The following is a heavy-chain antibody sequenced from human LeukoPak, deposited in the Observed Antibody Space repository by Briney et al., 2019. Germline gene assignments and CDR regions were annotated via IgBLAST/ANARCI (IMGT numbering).Heavy chain of an antibody. D-gene: IGHD1-14*01. CDR3: GGGRKPQYYSSSMDV. J-gene: IGHJ6*03. V-gene: IGHV4-61*02. CDR2: IYTSGST. Sequence: PSQTLSLTCTVSGGSISSGSYYWSWIRQPAGKGLEWIGRIYTSGSTNYNPSLKSRVTISVDTSKNQFSLKLSSVTAADTAVYYWGGGRKPQYYSSSMDVWAKGPR. CDR1: GGSISSGSYY.